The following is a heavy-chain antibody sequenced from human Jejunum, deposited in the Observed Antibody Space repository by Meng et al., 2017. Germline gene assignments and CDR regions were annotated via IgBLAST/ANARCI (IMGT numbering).Heavy chain of an antibody. D-gene: IGHD2-2*01. V-gene: IGHV4-61*01. CDR2: RYYSGST. Sequence: VLLQESGPVLVRPSETLSLTCTVSGGSVSSTNCYWSWIRQPPGKGLEWIGYRYYSGSTNYNPSLKSRVTISVDTSKSQFSLKLFSVTAADTAVYYCAREYCISTTCYFDSWGQGTLVTVSS. CDR1: GGSVSSTNCY. CDR3: AREYCISTTCYFDS. J-gene: IGHJ4*02.